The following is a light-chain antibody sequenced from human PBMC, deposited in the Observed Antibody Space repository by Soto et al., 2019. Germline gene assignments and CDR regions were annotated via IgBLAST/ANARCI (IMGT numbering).Light chain of an antibody. CDR3: AAWDDSLNAWV. CDR2: SIN. J-gene: IGLJ3*02. V-gene: IGLV1-44*01. Sequence: QSVLTQPPSASGTPGQRVTISCSGSSSNIGRNTVNWYQQLPGTAPKLLIYSINQWPSGVPDRFSGSRSGTSASLAISGLQSEDEADYYCAAWDDSLNAWVFGGGTKLTVL. CDR1: SSNIGRNT.